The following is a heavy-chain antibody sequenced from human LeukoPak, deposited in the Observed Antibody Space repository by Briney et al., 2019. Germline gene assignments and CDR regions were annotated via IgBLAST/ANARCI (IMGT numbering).Heavy chain of an antibody. CDR1: CTSITGYY. CDR2: IHPNSGGT. J-gene: IGHJ4*02. Sequence: ASVKVPREASCTSITGYYMRWGRQAPGEGHGWGGMIHPNSGGTNYAQKFQGWVTMTRDTSISTAYMELSRLRSDDTAVYYCARDLYSSSWPPRGFDYWGQGTLVTVSS. CDR3: ARDLYSSSWPPRGFDY. V-gene: IGHV1-2*04. D-gene: IGHD6-13*01.